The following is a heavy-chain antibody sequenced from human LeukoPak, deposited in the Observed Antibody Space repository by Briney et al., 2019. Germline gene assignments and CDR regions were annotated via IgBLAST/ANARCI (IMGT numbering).Heavy chain of an antibody. J-gene: IGHJ3*02. CDR1: GYTFTGNY. V-gene: IGHV1-2*02. CDR2: IYPNSGGT. D-gene: IGHD5-12*01. CDR3: ARDGYSGGAFDI. Sequence: ASVKVSCKASGYTFTGNYMRWVRQAPGQGLEWMGWIYPNSGGTIYAQKFQGRVTMTRDTSISTAYMELTRLRSDDTAVYYCARDGYSGGAFDIWGQGTMVTVSS.